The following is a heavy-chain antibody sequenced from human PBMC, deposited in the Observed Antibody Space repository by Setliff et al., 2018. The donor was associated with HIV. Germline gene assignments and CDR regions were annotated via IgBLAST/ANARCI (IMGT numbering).Heavy chain of an antibody. CDR2: GGRGGNV. D-gene: IGHD6-6*01. V-gene: IGHV3-23*01. CDR1: GFTFSSYW. CDR3: AKDGKSIPDAFDI. Sequence: GGSLRLSCAASGFTFSSYWMPWVRQAPGKGLEWVSGGGRGGNVYYADSVKGRFTISRDNSKNTMYLQMNSLRAEDTAVYYCAKDGKSIPDAFDIWGQGTMVTVSS. J-gene: IGHJ3*02.